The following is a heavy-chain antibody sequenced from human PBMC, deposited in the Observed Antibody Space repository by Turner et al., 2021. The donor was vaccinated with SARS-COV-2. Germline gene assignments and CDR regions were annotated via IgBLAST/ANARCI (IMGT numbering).Heavy chain of an antibody. D-gene: IGHD3-3*01. CDR3: ARDRSTYYDFWSGYWHFDY. CDR2: INQDGSEK. CDR1: VFTFSSYW. J-gene: IGHJ4*02. V-gene: IGHV3-7*01. Sequence: EVQLVESGGGLVQPGGSLRLSCAASVFTFSSYWMSWVRQAPGKGLEWVANINQDGSEKYYVDSVKGRFTISRDNAKNSLYLQMNSLRAEDTAVYYCARDRSTYYDFWSGYWHFDYWGQGTLVTVSS.